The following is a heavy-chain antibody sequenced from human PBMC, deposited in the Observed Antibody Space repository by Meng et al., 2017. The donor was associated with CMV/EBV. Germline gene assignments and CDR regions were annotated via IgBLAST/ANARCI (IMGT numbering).Heavy chain of an antibody. V-gene: IGHV1-58*01. CDR1: ASTFTRSA. CDR2: IVVGSGNT. D-gene: IGHD2-15*01. J-gene: IGHJ6*02. Sequence: SVNVSCKASASTFTRSAVQWVRHARGQRLEWIGWIVVGSGNTNYAQKFQERVTITRDMFTSTAYMELSSLRSEDTAVYYCAADFGDYVVVAPYYYYGLDVWGQETTVTVSS. CDR3: AADFGDYVVVAPYYYYGLDV.